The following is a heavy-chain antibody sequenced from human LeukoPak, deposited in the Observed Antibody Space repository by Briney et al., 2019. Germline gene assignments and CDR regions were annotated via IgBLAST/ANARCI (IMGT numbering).Heavy chain of an antibody. J-gene: IGHJ5*02. CDR2: IIPIFGTA. CDR3: VRSPTIFPNYNWFDP. CDR1: GGTFSSYA. Sequence: SVKVSCKASGGTFSSYAISWVRQAPGQGLEWMGGIIPIFGTANYAQKFQGRVTITADESTSTAYMELSSLRSEDTAVYYCVRSPTIFPNYNWFDPWGQGTLVTVSS. V-gene: IGHV1-69*13. D-gene: IGHD3-3*01.